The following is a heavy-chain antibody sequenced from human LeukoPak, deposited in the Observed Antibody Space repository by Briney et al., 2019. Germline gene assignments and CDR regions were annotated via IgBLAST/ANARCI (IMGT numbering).Heavy chain of an antibody. CDR3: ASLKDSSGPADV. D-gene: IGHD3-22*01. CDR1: GFTFSSYG. CDR2: IWYDGSNK. J-gene: IGHJ3*01. Sequence: HPGGSLRLSCAASGFTFSSYGMHWVRQAPGKGLEWVAVIWYDGSNKYYADSVKGRFTISRDNSKNTLYLQMNSLRAEDTAVYYCASLKDSSGPADVWGQGTMVTVSS. V-gene: IGHV3-33*01.